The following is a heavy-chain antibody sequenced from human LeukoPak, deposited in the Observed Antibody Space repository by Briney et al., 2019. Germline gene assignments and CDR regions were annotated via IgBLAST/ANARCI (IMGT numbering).Heavy chain of an antibody. CDR3: ARHHRYYGSGSSYYFDY. CDR1: GGSISSGSSY. CDR2: IYTSGST. D-gene: IGHD3-10*01. V-gene: IGHV4-61*02. J-gene: IGHJ4*02. Sequence: SETLSLTCAVSGGSISSGSSYCSWIRQPAGKGLEWSVRIYTSGSTNYNPSLNSRVTISVDTSKNHFSLKLSSVTAADTAVYYCARHHRYYGSGSSYYFDYWGQGTLVTVSS.